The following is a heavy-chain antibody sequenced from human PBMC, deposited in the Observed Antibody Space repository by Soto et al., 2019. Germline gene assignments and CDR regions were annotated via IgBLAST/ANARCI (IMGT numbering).Heavy chain of an antibody. CDR3: ARGGTTMVTPPFDP. V-gene: IGHV1-46*01. CDR1: GYTFTSYY. CDR2: FNPSGGTA. D-gene: IGHD4-17*01. J-gene: IGHJ5*02. Sequence: ALLKVSCKASGYTFTSYYMHWVRQAPGQGLEWVGIFNPSGGTATYAQKFQGRVTMTRDTSTSTVYMELSSLRSEDTAVYYCARGGTTMVTPPFDPWGQGTLVTVYS.